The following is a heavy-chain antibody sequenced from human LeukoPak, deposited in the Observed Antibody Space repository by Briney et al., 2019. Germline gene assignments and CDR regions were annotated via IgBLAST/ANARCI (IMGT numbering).Heavy chain of an antibody. CDR3: ARVRITMIVVVRRIDAFDI. CDR1: GFTVSSNY. J-gene: IGHJ3*02. CDR2: IYSGGST. V-gene: IGHV3-53*01. D-gene: IGHD3-22*01. Sequence: GGSLRLSCAASGFTVSSNYMSWVRQAPGKGLEWVSVIYSGGSTYYADSVKGRFTISRDNSKNTLYLQMNSLRAEDTAVYYCARVRITMIVVVRRIDAFDIWGQGTKVTVSS.